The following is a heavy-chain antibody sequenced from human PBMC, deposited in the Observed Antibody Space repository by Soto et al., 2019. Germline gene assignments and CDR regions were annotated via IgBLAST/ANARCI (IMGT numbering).Heavy chain of an antibody. V-gene: IGHV4-39*01. J-gene: IGHJ4*02. CDR3: ARNYHRNAYYYPYYFDY. D-gene: IGHD3-22*01. Sequence: QLQLQESGPGLVKPSETLSLTCTVSGGSISSNNYYWGWIRQPPGKGLEWIGSIYYSGSTYYNPSLNSRLTISLDTPNNQFSLKLNSVTAADTAVYFCARNYHRNAYYYPYYFDYWGQGTLVTVSS. CDR2: IYYSGST. CDR1: GGSISSNNYY.